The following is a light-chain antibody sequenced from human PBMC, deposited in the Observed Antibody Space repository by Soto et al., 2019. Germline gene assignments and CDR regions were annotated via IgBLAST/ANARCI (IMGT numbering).Light chain of an antibody. J-gene: IGLJ3*02. V-gene: IGLV2-8*01. CDR3: SSYAGIINVV. Sequence: QSALTQPPSASGSPGQSVTISCTGTSSDVGGYNYVSWYQQHPGKAPKLIIYEVTKRPSGVPDRFSGSKSGNTASLTVSGLLAEDEADYYCSSYAGIINVVFGGGTKVTVL. CDR1: SSDVGGYNY. CDR2: EVT.